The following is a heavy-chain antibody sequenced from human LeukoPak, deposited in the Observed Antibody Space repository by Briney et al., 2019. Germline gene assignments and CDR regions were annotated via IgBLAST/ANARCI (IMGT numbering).Heavy chain of an antibody. Sequence: GGSLRLSCSASGFTFSNYAMHWVRQAPGKGLEYVSAINSNGGSTYYADSVKGRFTTSRDNSKNTLYLQMSSLRAEDTAVYYCVKPYSGSYYREYYFDYWGQGTLVTVSS. J-gene: IGHJ4*02. D-gene: IGHD1-26*01. V-gene: IGHV3-64D*06. CDR3: VKPYSGSYYREYYFDY. CDR1: GFTFSNYA. CDR2: INSNGGST.